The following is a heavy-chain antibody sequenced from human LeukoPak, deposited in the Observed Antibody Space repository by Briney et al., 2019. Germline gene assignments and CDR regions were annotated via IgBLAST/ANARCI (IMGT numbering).Heavy chain of an antibody. Sequence: SGGSLRLSCEASGFTVSSNYMSWVRQAPGKGLEWVGFIRSKAYGGTTEYAASVKGRFTISRDDSKSIAYLQMNSLKTEDTAVYYCTREPAEANYDFWSGYWGHAFDIWGQGTMVTVSS. CDR1: GFTVSSNY. V-gene: IGHV3-49*04. CDR2: IRSKAYGGTT. CDR3: TREPAEANYDFWSGYWGHAFDI. D-gene: IGHD3-3*01. J-gene: IGHJ3*02.